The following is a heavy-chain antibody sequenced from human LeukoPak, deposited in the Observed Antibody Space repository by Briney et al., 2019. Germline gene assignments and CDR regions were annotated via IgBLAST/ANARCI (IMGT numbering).Heavy chain of an antibody. D-gene: IGHD3-10*01. CDR2: IYYSGST. V-gene: IGHV4-59*01. Sequence: PSETLSLTCTVSGGSISSYYWSWIRQPPGKGLEWIGYIYYSGSTNYNPSLNSRVTISVDTSKNQFSLKLSSVTAADTAVYYCARERVVRGVIARDDAFDIWGQGTMVTVSS. CDR1: GGSISSYY. CDR3: ARERVVRGVIARDDAFDI. J-gene: IGHJ3*02.